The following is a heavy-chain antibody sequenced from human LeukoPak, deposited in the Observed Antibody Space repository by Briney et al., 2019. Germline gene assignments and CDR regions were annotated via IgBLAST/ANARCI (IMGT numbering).Heavy chain of an antibody. J-gene: IGHJ4*02. D-gene: IGHD6-13*01. CDR1: GYTFTSYG. CDR3: ARLPGIAAAGILTDY. V-gene: IGHV1-18*01. Sequence: GASVKVSCKASGYTFTSYGISWVRQAPGPGLEWTGWISAYNGNTNYAQKLQGRVTMTTDTSTSTAYMELRSLRSDDTAVYYCARLPGIAAAGILTDYWGQGTLVTVSS. CDR2: ISAYNGNT.